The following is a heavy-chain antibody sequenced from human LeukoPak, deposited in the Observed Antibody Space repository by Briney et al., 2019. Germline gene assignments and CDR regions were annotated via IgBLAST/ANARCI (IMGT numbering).Heavy chain of an antibody. Sequence: GGSLRLSCAGSGFTFSTYWMSWVRQAPGKGLDWVANIKQDGTDKYYVDSVKGRFTISRDNAKNSLYLQMNSLRAEDTAVYYCARVGAAAGTGFDYWGQGTLVTVSS. CDR3: ARVGAAAGTGFDY. V-gene: IGHV3-7*03. D-gene: IGHD6-13*01. J-gene: IGHJ4*02. CDR1: GFTFSTYW. CDR2: IKQDGTDK.